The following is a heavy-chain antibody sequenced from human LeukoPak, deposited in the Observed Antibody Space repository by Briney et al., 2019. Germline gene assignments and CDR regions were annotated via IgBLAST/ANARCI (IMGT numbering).Heavy chain of an antibody. D-gene: IGHD3-22*01. CDR3: ARDRYYDSSGEGPFDY. Sequence: GGSLRLSCAASGFTFSSYGMHWVRQAPGKGLEWVAFIRYDGSNKYYADSVKGRFTISRDNSKNTLYLQMNSLRAEDTAVYYCARDRYYDSSGEGPFDYWGRGTLVTVSS. V-gene: IGHV3-30*02. J-gene: IGHJ4*02. CDR2: IRYDGSNK. CDR1: GFTFSSYG.